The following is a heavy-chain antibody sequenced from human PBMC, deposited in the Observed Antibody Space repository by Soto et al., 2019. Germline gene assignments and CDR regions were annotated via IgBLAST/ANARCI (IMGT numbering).Heavy chain of an antibody. D-gene: IGHD2-15*01. CDR3: AKVRGYCSGGSCSEFDY. V-gene: IGHV3-23*01. CDR2: ISGSGGST. CDR1: GFTFSSYA. Sequence: GGSLRLSCAASGFTFSSYAMSWVRQAPGKGLEWVSAISGSGGSTYYADSVKGRFTISRDNSKNTLYLQMNSLRAEDTAVYYCAKVRGYCSGGSCSEFDYWGQGTLVTVSS. J-gene: IGHJ4*02.